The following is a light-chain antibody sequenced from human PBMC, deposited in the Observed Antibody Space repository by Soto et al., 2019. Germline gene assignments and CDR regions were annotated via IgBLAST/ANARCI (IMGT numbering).Light chain of an antibody. CDR1: SSDVGGNKY. J-gene: IGLJ2*01. CDR2: EVS. Sequence: QSALTQPASVSGSPGQSITISCTGTSSDVGGNKYVSWYQQYPGKAPKLIIYEVSKRPSGVPDRFSGSKSGNTASLTVSGLQAEDAADYYCSSYGGSKVFGGGTKLTVL. V-gene: IGLV2-8*01. CDR3: SSYGGSKV.